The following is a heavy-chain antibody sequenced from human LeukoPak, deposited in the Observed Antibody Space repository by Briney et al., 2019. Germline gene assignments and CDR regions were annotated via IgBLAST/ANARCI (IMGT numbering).Heavy chain of an antibody. V-gene: IGHV1-2*02. D-gene: IGHD3-16*01. CDR2: INPNSGGT. Sequence: ASVKVSCKASGYTFTCYYMHWVRQAPGQGLEWMGWINPNSGGTNYAQKFQGRVTMTRDTSISTAYMELSRLRSDDTAVYYCATRIMGYYGMDVWGQGTTVTVSS. CDR3: ATRIMGYYGMDV. CDR1: GYTFTCYY. J-gene: IGHJ6*02.